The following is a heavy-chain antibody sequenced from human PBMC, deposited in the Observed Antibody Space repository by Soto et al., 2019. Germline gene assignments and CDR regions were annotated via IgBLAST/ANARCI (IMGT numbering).Heavy chain of an antibody. V-gene: IGHV1-69*01. D-gene: IGHD1-26*01. CDR1: GGTLSGYA. CDR3: ARDLVSGPSSGSSEAGY. CDR2: IIPIFGTA. Sequence: SVKGSCKASGGTLSGYAVGWGRKAPGQGLEWMGGIIPIFGTANYAQKFQGRVTITADESTSTAYMELSSLRSEDTAVYYCARDLVSGPSSGSSEAGYWGQGTLVTVSS. J-gene: IGHJ4*02.